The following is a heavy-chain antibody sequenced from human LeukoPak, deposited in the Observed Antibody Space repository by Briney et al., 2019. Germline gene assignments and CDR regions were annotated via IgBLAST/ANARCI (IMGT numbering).Heavy chain of an antibody. J-gene: IGHJ6*03. V-gene: IGHV1-18*01. CDR2: ISAYNGNT. CDR1: GYTFTSYG. CDR3: ASAPRGDYYYYMDV. Sequence: GASVKVSCKASGYTFTSYGISWVRQAPGQGLEWMGWISAYNGNTNYAQKLQGRVTMTTDTSTSTAYMELRSLRSDDTAVYYCASAPRGDYYYYMDVWGKGTTVTVSS.